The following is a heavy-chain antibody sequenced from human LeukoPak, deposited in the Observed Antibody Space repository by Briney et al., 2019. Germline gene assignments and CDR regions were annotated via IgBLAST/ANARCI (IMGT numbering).Heavy chain of an antibody. J-gene: IGHJ6*03. CDR2: MNPKSGDT. CDR3: ARGRYMDV. V-gene: IGHV1-8*03. CDR1: GYIFIYYE. Sequence: ASVKVSCKASGYIFIYYEINWVRQATGQGLEWMGWMNPKSGDTGYEQKFKGRVTITRDSSIRTVHMELSSLRSEDTALYYCARGRYMDVWGKGTTVTVSS.